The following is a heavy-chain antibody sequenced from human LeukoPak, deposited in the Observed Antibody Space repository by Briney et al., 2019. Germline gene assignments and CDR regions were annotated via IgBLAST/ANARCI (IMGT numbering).Heavy chain of an antibody. D-gene: IGHD6-13*01. Sequence: PGGSLRLSCVASGFTFSSYWMSWVRQAPGKGLEWVANIKQDGSEKYYVDSVKGRFTISRDNAKNSLYLQMNSLRAEDTAVYYCARDRSSDYWGQGTLVTVSS. CDR3: ARDRSSDY. V-gene: IGHV3-7*01. CDR2: IKQDGSEK. J-gene: IGHJ4*02. CDR1: GFTFSSYW.